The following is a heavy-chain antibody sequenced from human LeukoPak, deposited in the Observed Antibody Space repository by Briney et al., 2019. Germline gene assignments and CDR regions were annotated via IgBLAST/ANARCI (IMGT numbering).Heavy chain of an antibody. CDR1: GYTFTGYY. Sequence: GASVKVSCKASGYTFTGYYMHWVRQAPGQGLEWMGWINPNSGGTNYAQKFQGRVTMTRDTSISTAYMELSRLRSDDTAVYYCARVVLVPRDFGEPYYYMDVWGKGTTVTVSS. CDR3: ARVVLVPRDFGEPYYYMDV. V-gene: IGHV1-2*02. J-gene: IGHJ6*03. CDR2: INPNSGGT. D-gene: IGHD3-10*01.